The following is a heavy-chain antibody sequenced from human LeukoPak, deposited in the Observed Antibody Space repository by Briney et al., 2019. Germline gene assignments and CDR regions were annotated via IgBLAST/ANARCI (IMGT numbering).Heavy chain of an antibody. D-gene: IGHD2-15*01. Sequence: SETLSLTCTVSGGSISSSSYYWGWIRQPPGKGLEWIGSIYYSGSTYYNPSLKSRVTISVDTSKNQFSLKLSSVTAADTAVYYCARRNSRIATYDYWGQGTLVTVSS. V-gene: IGHV4-39*01. CDR3: ARRNSRIATYDY. CDR2: IYYSGST. J-gene: IGHJ4*02. CDR1: GGSISSSSYY.